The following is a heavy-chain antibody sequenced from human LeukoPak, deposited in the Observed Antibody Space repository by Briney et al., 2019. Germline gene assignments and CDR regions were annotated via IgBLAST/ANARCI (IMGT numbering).Heavy chain of an antibody. V-gene: IGHV3-23*01. CDR2: ISGSGDNT. D-gene: IGHD3-22*01. Sequence: GGSLRLSCAASGFTFSSYWMNWARQAPGKGLEWVSGISGSGDNTYYADSVKGRFTISRDNSKNTLYVQVNSLGTEDTAAYYCAKGSYYDSSGSFYFDYWGQGTLVTVSS. J-gene: IGHJ4*02. CDR3: AKGSYYDSSGSFYFDY. CDR1: GFTFSSYW.